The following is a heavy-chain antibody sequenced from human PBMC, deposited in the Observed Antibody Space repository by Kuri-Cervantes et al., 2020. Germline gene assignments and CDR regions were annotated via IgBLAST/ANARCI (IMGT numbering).Heavy chain of an antibody. CDR2: IYSDGAT. CDR1: GFTVSTNY. V-gene: IGHV3-53*01. J-gene: IGHJ3*02. Sequence: GESLKISCAASGFTVSTNYMSWVRQAPGKGLEWVSVIYSDGATYYADSVKGRFTVSRDTSTNTLYLQMNSLRAEDTAVYYCARDHSYLRAFDIWGQGTMVTVSS. D-gene: IGHD5-18*01. CDR3: ARDHSYLRAFDI.